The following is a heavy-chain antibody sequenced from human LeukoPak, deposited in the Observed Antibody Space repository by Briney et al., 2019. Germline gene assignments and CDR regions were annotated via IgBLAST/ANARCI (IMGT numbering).Heavy chain of an antibody. CDR3: AREVAAVWYDSSGYTDY. J-gene: IGHJ4*02. Sequence: GGSLRLSCAASGFTFSSYSMNWVRQAPGKGLEWVSSISSSSSYIYYADPVKGRFTISRDNAKNSLYLQMNSLRAEDTAVYYCAREVAAVWYDSSGYTDYWGQGTLVTVSS. V-gene: IGHV3-21*01. CDR1: GFTFSSYS. CDR2: ISSSSSYI. D-gene: IGHD3-22*01.